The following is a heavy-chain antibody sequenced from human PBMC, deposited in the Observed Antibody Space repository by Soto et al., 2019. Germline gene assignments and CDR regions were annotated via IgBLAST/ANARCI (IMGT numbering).Heavy chain of an antibody. CDR1: GGSVNGYY. Sequence: SETLSLTCAVYGGSVNGYYWNWIRQPPGKGLEWIGEINHTGGTHYNPSLKSRVTMSVDTSKNQFSLKLSSVTAADTAVYYCARDLEGDILPGYYTSHYWGQGTLVTVSS. J-gene: IGHJ4*02. CDR2: INHTGGT. D-gene: IGHD3-9*01. CDR3: ARDLEGDILPGYYTSHY. V-gene: IGHV4-34*10.